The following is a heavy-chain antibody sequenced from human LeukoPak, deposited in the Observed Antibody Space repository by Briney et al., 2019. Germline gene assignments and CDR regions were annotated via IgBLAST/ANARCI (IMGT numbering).Heavy chain of an antibody. CDR1: GFTFSSYS. D-gene: IGHD5-12*01. CDR2: ISSSSSYI. V-gene: IGHV3-21*04. J-gene: IGHJ6*02. Sequence: GGSLRLSCAASGFTFSSYSMNWVRQAPGKGLEWVSSISSSSSYIYYADSVKGRFTTSRDNAKNSLYLQMNSLRAEDTALYYCAKDSGYDFTRDQYYYGMDVWGQGTTVTVSS. CDR3: AKDSGYDFTRDQYYYGMDV.